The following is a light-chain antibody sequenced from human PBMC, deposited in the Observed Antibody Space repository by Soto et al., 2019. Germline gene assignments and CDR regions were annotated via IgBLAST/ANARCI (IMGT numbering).Light chain of an antibody. J-gene: IGKJ2*01. CDR3: QQSYSLPFT. V-gene: IGKV1-39*01. Sequence: DIQMTQSPSSLSASVGDRVTITCRASQSISNYLNWYQQKPGKAPKVLIHAASSLQSGVPSRFSGSGSGTDFTLTISSLQPEDFTIYYCQQSYSLPFTFGQGTKLEIK. CDR1: QSISNY. CDR2: AAS.